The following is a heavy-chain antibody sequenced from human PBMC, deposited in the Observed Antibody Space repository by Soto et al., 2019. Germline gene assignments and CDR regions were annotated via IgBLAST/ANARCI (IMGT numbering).Heavy chain of an antibody. Sequence: ASVKVSCKASGYTFTSYGISWVRQAPGQGLEWMGWISAYNGNTNYAQKLQGRVTMTTDTSTSTAYMELRSLRSDDTAVYYCARDRESRLTDIAAIDPCAFGIWGQGTMVTVSS. CDR3: ARDRESRLTDIAAIDPCAFGI. D-gene: IGHD6-6*01. CDR2: ISAYNGNT. J-gene: IGHJ3*02. CDR1: GYTFTSYG. V-gene: IGHV1-18*01.